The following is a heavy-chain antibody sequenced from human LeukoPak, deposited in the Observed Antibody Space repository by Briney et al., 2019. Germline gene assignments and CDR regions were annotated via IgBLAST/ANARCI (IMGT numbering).Heavy chain of an antibody. CDR2: IYYSGST. Sequence: SETLSPTCTVSGGSISSGGYYWSWIRQHPGKGLEWIGYIYYSGSTYYNPSLKSRVTISVDTSKNQFSLKLSSVTAADTAVYYCVRDSGSYYFDYWGQGTLVTVSS. J-gene: IGHJ4*02. V-gene: IGHV4-31*03. D-gene: IGHD1-26*01. CDR1: GGSISSGGYY. CDR3: VRDSGSYYFDY.